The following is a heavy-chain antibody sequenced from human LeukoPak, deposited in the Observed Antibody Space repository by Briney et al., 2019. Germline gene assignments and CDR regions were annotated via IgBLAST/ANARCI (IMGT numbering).Heavy chain of an antibody. CDR2: ISGSGGST. Sequence: GGSLRLSCAASGFTFSSYAMSWVRQAPGKGLEWVSAISGSGGSTYYADSVKGRFTISRDNSKNTLYLQMNSLRAEDTAVYYCAKIGGIYCSSTSCYPYWFGPWGQGTLVTVSS. CDR1: GFTFSSYA. CDR3: AKIGGIYCSSTSCYPYWFGP. V-gene: IGHV3-23*01. J-gene: IGHJ5*02. D-gene: IGHD2-2*01.